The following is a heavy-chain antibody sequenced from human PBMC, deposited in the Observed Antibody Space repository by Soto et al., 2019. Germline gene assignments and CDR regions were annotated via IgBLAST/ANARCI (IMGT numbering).Heavy chain of an antibody. Sequence: QVQLVESGGGVVQPGRSLRLSCAASGFTFNTYGMHWVRQAPGKGLEWVAVLSSDGSNKFYADSVKGRFTISRDNSKNTLYLQIYSLRGDDTAVYYCAKDRGSGWNYYGLDVWGQGTTVTVSS. CDR3: AKDRGSGWNYYGLDV. V-gene: IGHV3-30*18. CDR1: GFTFNTYG. CDR2: LSSDGSNK. J-gene: IGHJ6*02. D-gene: IGHD6-19*01.